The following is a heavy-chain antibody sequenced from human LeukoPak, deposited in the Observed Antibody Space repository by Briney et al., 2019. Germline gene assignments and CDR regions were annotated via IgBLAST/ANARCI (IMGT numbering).Heavy chain of an antibody. Sequence: GGSLRLSCAASGFTFSSYAMSWVRQAPGKGLEWVSAISSSGGSTYYADSVKGRFTISRDNSKNTLYLQMNSLRAEDTAVYYCAKASSQIAVAGTVDYWGQGTLVTVSS. CDR3: AKASSQIAVAGTVDY. CDR1: GFTFSSYA. CDR2: ISSSGGST. J-gene: IGHJ4*02. V-gene: IGHV3-23*01. D-gene: IGHD6-19*01.